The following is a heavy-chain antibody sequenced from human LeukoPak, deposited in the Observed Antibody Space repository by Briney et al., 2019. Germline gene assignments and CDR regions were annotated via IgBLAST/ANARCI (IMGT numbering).Heavy chain of an antibody. V-gene: IGHV4-59*01. CDR3: ARGEYYDSSSPLYYFDY. CDR1: GGSISGYY. D-gene: IGHD3-22*01. Sequence: KPSETLSLTCTVSGGSISGYYWSWIRQPPGKGLEWIGYIYYSGSTNYNPSLKSRVTISVDTPKNQFSLKLSSVTAADTAVYYCARGEYYDSSSPLYYFDYWGQGTLVTVSS. CDR2: IYYSGST. J-gene: IGHJ4*02.